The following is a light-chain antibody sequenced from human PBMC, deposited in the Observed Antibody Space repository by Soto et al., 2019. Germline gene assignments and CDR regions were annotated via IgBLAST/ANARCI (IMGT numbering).Light chain of an antibody. Sequence: QSALTQPASVSGSPGQSITISCTGTSGDVGTYKLVSWYQHHPGKVPRLMIYEGTKRPSGVSDRFSGSKSGNTASLTISGFQAEDEADYYCCSYAGSSTFVVFGGGTKLTVL. V-gene: IGLV2-23*03. J-gene: IGLJ2*01. CDR1: SGDVGTYKL. CDR3: CSYAGSSTFVV. CDR2: EGT.